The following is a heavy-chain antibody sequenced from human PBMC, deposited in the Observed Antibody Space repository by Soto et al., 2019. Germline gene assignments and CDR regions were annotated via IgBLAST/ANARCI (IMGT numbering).Heavy chain of an antibody. J-gene: IGHJ4*02. CDR3: AREVQVHTPAFVY. CDR1: GGTFNTYA. CDR2: ISPMLGAA. Sequence: QVQLVQSGAELRKPGPSVKVSCQFPGGTFNTYAMNWVRQAPGQGPEWMGDISPMLGAANYAPKFQGRVTITADESTGTSYMQLSSLTSEDTALYFCAREVQVHTPAFVYWGQGTLVTVSS. D-gene: IGHD3-10*01. V-gene: IGHV1-69*19.